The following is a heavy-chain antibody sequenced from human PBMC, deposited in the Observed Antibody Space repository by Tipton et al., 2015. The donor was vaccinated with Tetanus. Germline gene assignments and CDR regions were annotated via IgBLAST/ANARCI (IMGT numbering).Heavy chain of an antibody. V-gene: IGHV4-31*03. CDR3: ARVATPSPGCYYYYYMDV. CDR2: IYYSGST. Sequence: TLSLTCTVSGGSISSGGYYWSWIRQHPGKGLEWIGYIYYSGSTYHNPSLKSRVTISVDTSKNQFSLKLSSVTAADTAVYYCARVATPSPGCYYYYYMDVWGKGSTVTVSS. J-gene: IGHJ6*03. CDR1: GGSISSGGYY. D-gene: IGHD5-12*01.